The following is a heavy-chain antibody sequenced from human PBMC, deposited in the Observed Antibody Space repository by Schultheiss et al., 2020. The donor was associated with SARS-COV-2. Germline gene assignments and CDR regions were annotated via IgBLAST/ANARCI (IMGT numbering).Heavy chain of an antibody. Sequence: ASVKVSCKASGYTFTSYDINWVRQATGQGLEWMGWMNPNSGNTGYAQKFQGRVTMTRNTSISTAYMELSSLRSEDTAVYYCARGLRYDYIWGSYRTNNWFDPWGQGTLVTVSS. CDR2: MNPNSGNT. J-gene: IGHJ5*02. D-gene: IGHD3-16*02. CDR1: GYTFTSYD. V-gene: IGHV1-8*01. CDR3: ARGLRYDYIWGSYRTNNWFDP.